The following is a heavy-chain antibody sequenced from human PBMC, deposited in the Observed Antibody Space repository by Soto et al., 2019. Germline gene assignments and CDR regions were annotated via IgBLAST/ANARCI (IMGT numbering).Heavy chain of an antibody. CDR3: XXDVAAAGKVWFDP. CDR1: GGTFSSYA. V-gene: IGHV1-69*01. D-gene: IGHD6-13*01. CDR2: IIPIFGTA. J-gene: IGHJ5*02. Sequence: QVQLVQSGAEVKKPGSSVKVSCKASGGTFSSYAISWVRQAPGQGLEWMGGIIPIFGTANYAQKFQGRVTITADESTSTAYMELSSLRSEDTAVXXXXXDVAAAGKVWFDPWGQGTLVTVSS.